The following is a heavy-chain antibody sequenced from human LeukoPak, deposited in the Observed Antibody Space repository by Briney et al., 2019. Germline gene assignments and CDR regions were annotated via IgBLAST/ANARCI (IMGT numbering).Heavy chain of an antibody. V-gene: IGHV3-9*01. CDR1: GFTFDDYA. D-gene: IGHD6-13*01. CDR2: ISWNSGSI. Sequence: GGSLRLSCAASGFTFDDYAMHWVRQAPGKGLEWVSGISWNSGSIGYADPVKGRFTISRDNAKNSLYLQMNSLRAEDTALYYCAKDSSSSWYRDFDYWGQGTLVTVSS. J-gene: IGHJ4*02. CDR3: AKDSSSSWYRDFDY.